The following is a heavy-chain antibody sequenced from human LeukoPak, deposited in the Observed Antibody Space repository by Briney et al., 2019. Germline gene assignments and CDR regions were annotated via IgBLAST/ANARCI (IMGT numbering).Heavy chain of an antibody. Sequence: PGGSLRLSCAASGFTFSDYYMSWIRQAPGKGLEWVSYISSSGSTIYYADSVKGRFTIPRDNSKNTLYLQMNSLRAEDTAVYYCAKVGGPGTLLLYYYYYMDVWGKGTTVTISS. CDR3: AKVGGPGTLLLYYYYYMDV. D-gene: IGHD1-1*01. CDR1: GFTFSDYY. J-gene: IGHJ6*03. CDR2: ISSSGSTI. V-gene: IGHV3-11*01.